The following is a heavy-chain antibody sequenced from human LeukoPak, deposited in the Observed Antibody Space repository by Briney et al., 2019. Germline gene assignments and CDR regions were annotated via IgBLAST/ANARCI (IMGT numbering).Heavy chain of an antibody. V-gene: IGHV3-48*02. CDR2: ISSSSSTI. J-gene: IGHJ4*01. CDR3: ARGRAGNYYNHNDY. Sequence: QTGGSLRLSCAASGFTFSSYSMNWVRQAPGKGLEWVSYISSSSSTIYYADSVKGRFTISRDNAKNSLYLQMNSLRDEDTAVYYCARGRAGNYYNHNDYWGPGTLVTVSS. D-gene: IGHD3-10*01. CDR1: GFTFSSYS.